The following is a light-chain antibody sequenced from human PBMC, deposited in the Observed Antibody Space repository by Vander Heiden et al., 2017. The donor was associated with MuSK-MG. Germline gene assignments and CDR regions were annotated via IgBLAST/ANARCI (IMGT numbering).Light chain of an antibody. CDR1: QSVSSY. J-gene: IGKJ4*01. CDR3: QQRGNGPPKT. Sequence: EIVLTQSPATLSLSPGERATLSCRASQSVSSYLAWYQQKPGQAPRLLIYDASNRATGIPARFSGSGSGTDFTLTSSSLEPEDFAVYYCQQRGNGPPKTFGGGTKVEIK. V-gene: IGKV3-11*01. CDR2: DAS.